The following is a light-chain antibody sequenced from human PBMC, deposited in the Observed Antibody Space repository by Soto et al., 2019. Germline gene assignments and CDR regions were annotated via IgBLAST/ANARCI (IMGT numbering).Light chain of an antibody. CDR1: STDVGGYNY. J-gene: IGLJ1*01. CDR2: EVT. V-gene: IGLV2-14*01. Sequence: QSVLAQPSSVSGSPGQSITISCTGTSTDVGGYNYVSWYQRHSGKAPKLLIYEVTNRPSGISDRFSGSKSVNTASLTISGLQAEDESDDYCGSYSSTDTPFVFGTGTKVTVL. CDR3: GSYSSTDTPFV.